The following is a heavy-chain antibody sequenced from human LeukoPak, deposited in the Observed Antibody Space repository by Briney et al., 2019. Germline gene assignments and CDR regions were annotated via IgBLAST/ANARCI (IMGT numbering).Heavy chain of an antibody. V-gene: IGHV4-39*07. CDR2: IYYSGST. CDR1: GDSISSSSYY. CDR3: ARDTPYYYGSGSYLDY. J-gene: IGHJ4*02. D-gene: IGHD3-10*01. Sequence: SETLSLTCTVSGDSISSSSYYWGWIRQPPGKGLEWIGSIYYSGSTNYNPSLKSRVTISVDTSKNQFSLKLSSVTAADTAVYYCARDTPYYYGSGSYLDYWGQGTLVTVSS.